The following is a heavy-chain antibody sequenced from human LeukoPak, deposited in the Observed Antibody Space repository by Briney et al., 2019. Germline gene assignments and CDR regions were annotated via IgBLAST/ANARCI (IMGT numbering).Heavy chain of an antibody. CDR1: GYTFTSYY. J-gene: IGHJ4*02. V-gene: IGHV1-46*01. D-gene: IGHD2-21*02. CDR3: ARMGVVTGMAGYYFDY. CDR2: INPSGGST. Sequence: ASVKVSCKASGYTFTSYYMHWVRQAPGQGLEWMGIINPSGGSTSYAQKFQGRVTMTRDTSTSTVYMELSSLRSEDTAVYYCARMGVVTGMAGYYFDYWGQGTLVTVSS.